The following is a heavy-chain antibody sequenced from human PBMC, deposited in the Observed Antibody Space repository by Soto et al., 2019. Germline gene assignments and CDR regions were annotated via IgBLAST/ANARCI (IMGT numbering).Heavy chain of an antibody. Sequence: EVQLVESGGGLVKPGGSLRLSCAASGFTFSNAWMNWVRQAPGKGLEWVGSIKSKTDGGTTDYAAPVKGRFTISRDESKNTLYLQINSLKTEYTAVYYCTTGGSSWTPTFENWGQGTLVTVSS. CDR2: IKSKTDGGTT. J-gene: IGHJ4*02. V-gene: IGHV3-15*07. D-gene: IGHD6-13*01. CDR1: GFTFSNAW. CDR3: TTGGSSWTPTFEN.